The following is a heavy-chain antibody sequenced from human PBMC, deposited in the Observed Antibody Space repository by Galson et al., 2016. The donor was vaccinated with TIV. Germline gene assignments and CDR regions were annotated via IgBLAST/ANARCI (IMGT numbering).Heavy chain of an antibody. CDR2: IIPLFRTT. CDR1: GGTFSSYV. CDR3: ASDRNTAFDTYHYYYDMDV. Sequence: SCKASGGTFSSYVFNWVRLAPGQGLEWMGGIIPLFRTTNYAQKFQGRVTITADESTNTAYMELNSLRSGDTAVYYCASDRNTAFDTYHYYYDMDVWGQGTTVTVSS. J-gene: IGHJ6*02. D-gene: IGHD5-18*01. V-gene: IGHV1-69*01.